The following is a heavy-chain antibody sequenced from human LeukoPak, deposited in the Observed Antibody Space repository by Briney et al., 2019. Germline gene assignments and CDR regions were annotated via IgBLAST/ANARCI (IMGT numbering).Heavy chain of an antibody. V-gene: IGHV4-59*01. Sequence: PSETLSLTCTVSGAAISSSYWSWIRQPPGKRLEWLGFIHYNGHTNYNPSPQSRVTISTDTSKNQFSLKLNSVTAADTAVHYCARGYYDSSGYSNTFDIWGQRTIPTVSS. D-gene: IGHD3-22*01. CDR1: GAAISSSY. CDR3: ARGYYDSSGYSNTFDI. CDR2: IHYNGHT. J-gene: IGHJ3*02.